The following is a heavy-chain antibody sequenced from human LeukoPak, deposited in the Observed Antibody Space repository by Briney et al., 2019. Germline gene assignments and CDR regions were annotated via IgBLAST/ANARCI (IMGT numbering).Heavy chain of an antibody. CDR2: INAGNGNT. J-gene: IGHJ4*02. CDR3: ARGRTTVVTPGDFDY. D-gene: IGHD4-23*01. Sequence: GASVKVSCKASGYTFTSYAMHWVRQAPGQRLEWIGWINAGNGNTKYSQKFQGRVTITRDTSASTAYMELSSLRSEDTAVYYCARGRTTVVTPGDFDYWGQGTLVTVSS. V-gene: IGHV1-3*01. CDR1: GYTFTSYA.